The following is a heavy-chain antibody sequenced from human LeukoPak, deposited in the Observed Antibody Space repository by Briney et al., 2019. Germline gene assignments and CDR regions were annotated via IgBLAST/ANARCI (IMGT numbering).Heavy chain of an antibody. V-gene: IGHV3-30*01. D-gene: IGHD3-3*01. J-gene: IGHJ4*02. CDR2: ISYDGSNK. Sequence: PGGSLRLSCAASGFTFSSYAVHWVRQAPGKGLEWVAVISYDGSNKYYADSVKGRFTISRDNSKNTLYLQMNSLRAEDTAVYYCARAAIFGVAFDYWGQGTLVTVSS. CDR1: GFTFSSYA. CDR3: ARAAIFGVAFDY.